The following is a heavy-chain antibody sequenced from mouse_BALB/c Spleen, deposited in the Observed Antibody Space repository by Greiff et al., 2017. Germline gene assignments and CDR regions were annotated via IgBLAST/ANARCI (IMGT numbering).Heavy chain of an antibody. Sequence: VQLQQSGAELVKPGASVKLSCKASGYTFTSYYMYWVKQRPGQGLEWIGEINPSNGGTNFNEKFKSKATLTVDKSSSTAYMQLSSLTSEDSAVYYCTRWGYYGYSYAMDYWGQGTSVTVSS. V-gene: IGHV1S81*02. D-gene: IGHD1-2*01. CDR1: GYTFTSYY. J-gene: IGHJ4*01. CDR2: INPSNGGT. CDR3: TRWGYYGYSYAMDY.